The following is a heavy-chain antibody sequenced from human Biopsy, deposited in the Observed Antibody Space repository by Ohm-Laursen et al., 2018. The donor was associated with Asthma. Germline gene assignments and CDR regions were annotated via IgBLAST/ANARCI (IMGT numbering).Heavy chain of an antibody. CDR3: ARTFHFWSPYHAEHYQL. J-gene: IGHJ1*01. Sequence: SLRLSCAASGFTFGDYWMSWVRQVPGKGLEWMANIKHDGSEKNHVDSLKGRFTISKDNAKNLLFLQMNSLRAEDTAVYYCARTFHFWSPYHAEHYQLWGQGTLVTVSS. CDR2: IKHDGSEK. CDR1: GFTFGDYW. V-gene: IGHV3-7*01. D-gene: IGHD3-3*01.